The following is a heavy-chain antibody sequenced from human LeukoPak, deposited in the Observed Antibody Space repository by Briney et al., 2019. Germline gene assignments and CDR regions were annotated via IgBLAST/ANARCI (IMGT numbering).Heavy chain of an antibody. Sequence: ASVKVSCKASGYTFTSYYMHWVRQAPGQGLEWMGIINPSGGSTSYAQKFQGRVTMTREMSTSTVYMELSSLRSEDTAVYYCARDSPRGYGSGSYLYWGQGTLVTVSS. V-gene: IGHV1-46*01. J-gene: IGHJ4*02. CDR3: ARDSPRGYGSGSYLY. D-gene: IGHD3-10*01. CDR2: INPSGGST. CDR1: GYTFTSYY.